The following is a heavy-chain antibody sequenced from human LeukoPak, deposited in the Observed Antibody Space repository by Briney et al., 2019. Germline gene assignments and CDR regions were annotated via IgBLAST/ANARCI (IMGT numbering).Heavy chain of an antibody. D-gene: IGHD6-19*01. CDR3: ARQGIAVAGAWFDP. CDR2: IYYSGST. J-gene: IGHJ5*02. Sequence: SETLSLTCTVSGGSISSYYWSWIRQPPGKGLEWIGYIYYSGSTNYNPSLKSRVTISVDTSKNQFSLKLSPVTAADTAVYYCARQGIAVAGAWFDPWGQGTLVTVSS. CDR1: GGSISSYY. V-gene: IGHV4-59*08.